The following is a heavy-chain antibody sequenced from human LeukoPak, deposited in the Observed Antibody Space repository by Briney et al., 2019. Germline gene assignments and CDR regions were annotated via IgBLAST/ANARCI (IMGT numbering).Heavy chain of an antibody. Sequence: PSETLSLTCIVSGDSITSYHWSWIRQPAGKGLEYIGRIFISGSTNYNPSLKSRVTISVDTSKNQFSLKLSSVTAADTAVYYCARIDYYGSGSYIDYWGQGTLVTVSS. CDR1: GDSITSYH. D-gene: IGHD3-10*01. CDR3: ARIDYYGSGSYIDY. CDR2: IFISGST. V-gene: IGHV4-4*07. J-gene: IGHJ4*02.